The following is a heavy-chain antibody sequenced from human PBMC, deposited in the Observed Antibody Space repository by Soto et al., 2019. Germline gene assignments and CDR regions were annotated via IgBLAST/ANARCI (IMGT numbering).Heavy chain of an antibody. Sequence: SETLSLTCAVYGGSFSGYYWSWIRPPPGKGLEWIGEINHSGSTNYNPSLKSRVTISVDTSKNQFSLSLSSVTAADTAVYYCARGWSTRLSIAARSYYYGMDGGGQGTTVTVSS. CDR1: GGSFSGYY. J-gene: IGHJ6*02. CDR2: INHSGST. D-gene: IGHD6-6*01. V-gene: IGHV4-34*01. CDR3: ARGWSTRLSIAARSYYYGMDG.